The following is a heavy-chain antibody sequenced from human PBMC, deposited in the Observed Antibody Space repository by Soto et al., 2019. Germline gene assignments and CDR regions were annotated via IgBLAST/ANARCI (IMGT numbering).Heavy chain of an antibody. CDR2: ISSSSSTI. CDR1: GFTFSSYS. CDR3: ARVRLAYYYDSSGYLDAFDI. D-gene: IGHD3-22*01. V-gene: IGHV3-48*01. J-gene: IGHJ3*02. Sequence: EVQLVESGGGLVQPGGSLRLSCAASGFTFSSYSMNSVRQAPGKGLEWVSYISSSSSTIYYADSVKGRFTISRDNAKNSLYLQMNSLRAEDTAVYYCARVRLAYYYDSSGYLDAFDIWGQGTMVTVSS.